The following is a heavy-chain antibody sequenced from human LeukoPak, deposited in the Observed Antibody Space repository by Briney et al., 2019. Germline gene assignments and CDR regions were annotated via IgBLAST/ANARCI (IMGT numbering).Heavy chain of an antibody. J-gene: IGHJ6*02. Sequence: SVKVSCKASGGTFSSYAISWVRQAPGQGLEWMGGIIPIFGTANYAQKFQGRVTITADESTSTAYMELSSLRSEDTAVYYCARGQYYYGSGSYNYYYGMDVWGQGTTVTVSS. CDR3: ARGQYYYGSGSYNYYYGMDV. CDR2: IIPIFGTA. V-gene: IGHV1-69*13. CDR1: GGTFSSYA. D-gene: IGHD3-10*01.